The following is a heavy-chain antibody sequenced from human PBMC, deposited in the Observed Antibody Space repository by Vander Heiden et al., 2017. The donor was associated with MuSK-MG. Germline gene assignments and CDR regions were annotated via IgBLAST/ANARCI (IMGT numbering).Heavy chain of an antibody. Sequence: EVHLVESGGGLVQPGGSLRLSCAASEFTFSDYWMIGVRQAPGKGLEWVANLNQDGSEKYYVDSVRGRCTISRDSAKNSLYLQLNSLRAEDTAVYYCARVDLRYRDAINNYYYMDLWGQGATVTVSS. CDR2: LNQDGSEK. CDR3: ARVDLRYRDAINNYYYMDL. CDR1: EFTFSDYW. J-gene: IGHJ6*03. V-gene: IGHV3-7*01. D-gene: IGHD2-8*01.